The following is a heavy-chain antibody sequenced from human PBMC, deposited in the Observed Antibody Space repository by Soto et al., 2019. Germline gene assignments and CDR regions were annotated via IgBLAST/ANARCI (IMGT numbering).Heavy chain of an antibody. V-gene: IGHV3-15*01. CDR1: GFPFSRAW. CDR3: TTQLGTATHNPDY. Sequence: DVKLVESGGGLVEAGGSLRLSCAGSGFPFSRAWMTWVRQTPGKGLEWVSRIKSYPDGGTIDYAAPVRGRFTISRDDSMTTVYLQMNSLKIEDTGVYYCTTQLGTATHNPDYWGQGTLVTVSS. D-gene: IGHD5-18*01. J-gene: IGHJ4*02. CDR2: IKSYPDGGTI.